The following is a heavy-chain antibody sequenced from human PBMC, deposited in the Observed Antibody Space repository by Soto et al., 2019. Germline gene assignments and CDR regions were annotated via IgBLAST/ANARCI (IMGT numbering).Heavy chain of an antibody. V-gene: IGHV3-21*01. CDR2: ISSSTYI. D-gene: IGHD1-26*01. Sequence: EVQLVESGGGLVKPGGSLRLSCAASGFIFSSYTMIWVRQAPGRGLEWVSSISSSTYIYYADSVKGRFTISRDNAKNSLYLQMESLRAEDTAVYYCAKDPRSGSDWGQGTLVTVSP. J-gene: IGHJ4*02. CDR1: GFIFSSYT. CDR3: AKDPRSGSD.